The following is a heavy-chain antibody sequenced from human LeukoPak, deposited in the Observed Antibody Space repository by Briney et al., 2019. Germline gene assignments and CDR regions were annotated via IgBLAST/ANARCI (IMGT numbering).Heavy chain of an antibody. CDR1: GFTFSSYS. D-gene: IGHD5-18*01. CDR3: ARENIQLWGLDAFDI. J-gene: IGHJ3*02. CDR2: ISSSSSTT. V-gene: IGHV3-48*01. Sequence: GGSLRLSCAASGFTFSSYSMNWVRQAPGKGLEWVSYISSSSSTTYYADSVKGRFTISRDNSKNTLYLQMNGLRAEDTAVYYCARENIQLWGLDAFDIWGQGTMVTVSS.